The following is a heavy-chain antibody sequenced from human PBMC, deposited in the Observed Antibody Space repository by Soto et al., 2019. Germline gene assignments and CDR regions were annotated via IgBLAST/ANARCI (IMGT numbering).Heavy chain of an antibody. CDR1: GGTFSSYA. D-gene: IGHD2-15*01. J-gene: IGHJ4*02. CDR2: IIPIFGTA. CDR3: ARDVRSGYCSGGSCYRTLLDY. Sequence: QVQLVQSGAEVKKPGSSVKVSCKASGGTFSSYAISWVRQAPGQGLEWMGGIIPIFGTANYAQKFQGRVTITADESTSTAYMELSSLRSEDTAVYYCARDVRSGYCSGGSCYRTLLDYRGQGTLVTVSS. V-gene: IGHV1-69*01.